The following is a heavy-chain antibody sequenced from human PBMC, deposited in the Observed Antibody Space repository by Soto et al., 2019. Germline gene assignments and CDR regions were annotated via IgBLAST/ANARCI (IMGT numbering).Heavy chain of an antibody. CDR1: GYTFTSYD. V-gene: IGHV1-3*01. CDR2: INAGNGNT. CDR3: ARDQRDSSGYPNAFDI. J-gene: IGHJ3*02. D-gene: IGHD3-22*01. Sequence: AASVKVSCKASGYTFTSYDINWVRQATGQGLEWMGWINAGNGNTKYSQKFQGRVTITRDTSASTAYMELSSLRSEDTAVYYCARDQRDSSGYPNAFDIWGQGTMVTVSS.